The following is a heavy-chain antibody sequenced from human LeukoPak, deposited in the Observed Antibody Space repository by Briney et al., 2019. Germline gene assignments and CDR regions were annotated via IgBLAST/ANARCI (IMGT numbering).Heavy chain of an antibody. J-gene: IGHJ4*02. CDR3: ASDLGTRYFDY. D-gene: IGHD3-16*01. CDR1: GFTFSIYA. V-gene: IGHV3-23*01. CDR2: ISGSGAST. Sequence: GGSLRLSCAASGFTFSIYAMSWVRQAPGKGLEWVSAISGSGASTYYADSVKGRFTISRDNSKKTLYLQMSNLRAEDTAVYYCASDLGTRYFDYWGQGILVTVSS.